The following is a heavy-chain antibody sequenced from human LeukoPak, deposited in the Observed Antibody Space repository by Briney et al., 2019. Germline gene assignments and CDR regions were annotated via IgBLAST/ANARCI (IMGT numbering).Heavy chain of an antibody. CDR1: GGSISSSSYY. D-gene: IGHD3-10*01. Sequence: PSETLSLTCTVSGGSISSSSYYWGWIRRPPGKGLEWIGSIYYSGNTYYNPSLKSRVTISVDTSKNQFSLKLSSVTAADTAVYYCAMQIYGSGSEEGYRVDYWGQGTLVTVSS. J-gene: IGHJ4*02. V-gene: IGHV4-39*01. CDR3: AMQIYGSGSEEGYRVDY. CDR2: IYYSGNT.